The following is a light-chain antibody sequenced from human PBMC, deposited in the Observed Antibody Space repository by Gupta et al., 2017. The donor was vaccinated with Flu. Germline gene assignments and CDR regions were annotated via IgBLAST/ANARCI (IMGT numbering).Light chain of an antibody. CDR3: VSDPSTSSTYV. V-gene: IGLV2-14*01. CDR2: EVI. Sequence: SALPHPAPGSGSPGRSRNTFLTGASSCIGTYKYVYWYQQPPGQAPKLMIYEVINRPSGVSYRFSGPKSGNTASLTIAGLQAEEEADYYCVSDPSTSSTYVFGNGTKVTVL. J-gene: IGLJ1*01. CDR1: SSCIGTYKY.